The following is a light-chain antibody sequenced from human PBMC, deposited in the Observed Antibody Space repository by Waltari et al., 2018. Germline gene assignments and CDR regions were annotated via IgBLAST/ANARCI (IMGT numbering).Light chain of an antibody. Sequence: EIVMTQSPATLSVSPGERATLSCRASQSVSSYLAWYQQKPGQAPRLLIYGASTRATGIPARFSGSGSGTEFTLTISSLEPEDFAVYYCQQRSNWPRSFGPGTKVEI. CDR3: QQRSNWPRS. V-gene: IGKV3-15*01. J-gene: IGKJ3*01. CDR2: GAS. CDR1: QSVSSY.